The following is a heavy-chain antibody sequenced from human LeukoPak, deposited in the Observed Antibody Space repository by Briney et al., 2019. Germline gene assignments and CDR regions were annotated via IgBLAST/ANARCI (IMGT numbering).Heavy chain of an antibody. D-gene: IGHD7-27*01. CDR1: GAFFEIYY. CDR2: LFYTDTT. J-gene: IGHJ4*02. CDR3: ARDMGLGTDH. Sequence: PSETLSLTXTVSGAFFEIYYWTSIRQPPGRGLEWIGNLFYTDTTNYNPSLKSRVTISIDPSESQLSLKLTSVTAADMAVYYCARDMGLGTDHWGQGFLVTVSS. V-gene: IGHV4-59*01.